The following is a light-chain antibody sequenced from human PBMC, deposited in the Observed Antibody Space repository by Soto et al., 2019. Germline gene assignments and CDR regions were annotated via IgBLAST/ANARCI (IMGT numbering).Light chain of an antibody. CDR2: EVS. Sequence: QSALTQPPSVSGSPGQSVTISCTGTSSDVGGYNYVSWFQQHPGKAPKVMIYEVSKRPSGVPDRFSGSKSGNTASLTISGLQAEDEADYYCSSNAGNVEVFGTGTKVTVL. V-gene: IGLV2-11*01. CDR1: SSDVGGYNY. CDR3: SSNAGNVEV. J-gene: IGLJ1*01.